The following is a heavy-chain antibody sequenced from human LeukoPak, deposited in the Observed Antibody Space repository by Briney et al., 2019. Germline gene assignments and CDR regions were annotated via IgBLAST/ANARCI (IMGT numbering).Heavy chain of an antibody. CDR1: GGSISSNNW. D-gene: IGHD4-17*01. V-gene: IGHV4-4*02. Sequence: SETLSLTCAVSGGSISSNNWWSWVRQPPGKGLEWIGEIYHSGSTNYNPSLKSRVTISVDKSKNQFSLKLSSVTDADTAVYYCARNRDYSFYYMDVWGKGTTVTISS. CDR2: IYHSGST. CDR3: ARNRDYSFYYMDV. J-gene: IGHJ6*03.